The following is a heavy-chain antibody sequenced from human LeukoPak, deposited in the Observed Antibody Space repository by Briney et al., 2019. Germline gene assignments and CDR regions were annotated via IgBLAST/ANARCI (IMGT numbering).Heavy chain of an antibody. Sequence: GGSLRLSCAASGFTFSSYSMNWVRQAAGKGLEWVSFISSSSSTIYYADSVKGRFTISRDNAKNSLYQQMNSLRAEDTAVYYCARDRGGSYSAIDYWGQGTLVTVSS. CDR3: ARDRGGSYSAIDY. V-gene: IGHV3-48*04. J-gene: IGHJ4*02. CDR1: GFTFSSYS. CDR2: ISSSSSTI. D-gene: IGHD1-26*01.